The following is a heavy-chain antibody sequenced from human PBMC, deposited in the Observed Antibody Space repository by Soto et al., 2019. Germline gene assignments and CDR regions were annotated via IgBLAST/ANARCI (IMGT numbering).Heavy chain of an antibody. D-gene: IGHD5-12*01. CDR1: GFTFSDYY. J-gene: IGHJ4*02. V-gene: IGHV3-11*06. CDR2: ISGSSSYT. Sequence: QVQLVESGGRLVQPGGSLRLSCAASGFTFSDYYMIWIRQAPGKGLEWVSYISGSSSYTKYADSVQGRFTISRDNAKNPLFVQMTSLRAEDTAVYYCARDANRDGFNQPDYWGQGTLVTVSS. CDR3: ARDANRDGFNQPDY.